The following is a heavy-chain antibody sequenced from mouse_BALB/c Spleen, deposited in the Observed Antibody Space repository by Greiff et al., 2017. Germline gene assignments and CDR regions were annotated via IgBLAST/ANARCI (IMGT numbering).Heavy chain of an antibody. CDR3: ARSDYEAWFAY. Sequence: VKLQESGAELVRPGTSVKISCKASGYTFTNYWLGWVKQRPGHGLEWIGDIYPGGGYTNYNEKFKGKATLTADTSSSTAYMQLSSLTSEDSAVYFCARSDYEAWFAYWGQGTLVTVSA. CDR1: GYTFTNYW. V-gene: IGHV1-63*02. CDR2: IYPGGGYT. D-gene: IGHD2-4*01. J-gene: IGHJ3*01.